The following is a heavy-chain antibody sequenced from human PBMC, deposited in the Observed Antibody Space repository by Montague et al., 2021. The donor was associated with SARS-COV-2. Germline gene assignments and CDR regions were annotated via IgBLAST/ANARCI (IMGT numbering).Heavy chain of an antibody. CDR1: GDSISYRSYY. CDR2: VSYSGST. J-gene: IGHJ3*02. V-gene: IGHV4-39*01. D-gene: IGHD4-17*01. Sequence: SETLSLTCTVSGDSISYRSYYWGWIRQPPGKGLEWIGTVSYSGSTYYNASLKSRVTIYVDTSKNQFSLKLTSVTAADTAIYYGARQYGDYSDNAFTIWGQGTTVTVSS. CDR3: ARQYGDYSDNAFTI.